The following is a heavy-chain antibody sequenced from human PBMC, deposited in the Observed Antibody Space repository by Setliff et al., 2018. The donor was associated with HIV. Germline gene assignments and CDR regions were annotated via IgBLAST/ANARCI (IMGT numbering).Heavy chain of an antibody. J-gene: IGHJ4*02. CDR2: INWNGGNT. D-gene: IGHD6-19*01. CDR1: GFTFDDYG. V-gene: IGHV3-20*04. Sequence: GGSLRLSCAASGFTFDDYGMSWVRQGPGKGLEWVSGINWNGGNTGYADSGKGRFTISRDNAKNSLYLQMNSLRAEDTALYYCARVAGSGWYIDYWGQGTLVTVSS. CDR3: ARVAGSGWYIDY.